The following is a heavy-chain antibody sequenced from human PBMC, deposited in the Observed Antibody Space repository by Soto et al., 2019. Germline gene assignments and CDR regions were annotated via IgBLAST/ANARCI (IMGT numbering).Heavy chain of an antibody. D-gene: IGHD3-10*01. J-gene: IGHJ6*02. CDR2: IYYSGST. CDR1: GGSISSSSYY. CDR3: ARHTGVREYGMDV. Sequence: PSETLSLTCTVSGGSISSSSYYWGWIRQPPGKGLEWIGSIYYSGSTYYNPSLKSRVTISVDTSKNQFSLKLSSVTAADTAVYYCARHTGVREYGMDVWGQGTTVTVSS. V-gene: IGHV4-39*01.